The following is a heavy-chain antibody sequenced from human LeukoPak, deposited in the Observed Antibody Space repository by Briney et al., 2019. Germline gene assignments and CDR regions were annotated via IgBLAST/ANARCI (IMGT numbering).Heavy chain of an antibody. J-gene: IGHJ4*02. Sequence: SETLSLTCYVSGDSFSSGYYWGCIRQPPGKGLEWIGSIYHSGSTTYNPSLKSRVQISADTSKNQFSLKVRSVTAADTAVYYCARNSSGWFFDYWGQGTLVTVSS. CDR3: ARNSSGWFFDY. CDR2: IYHSGST. V-gene: IGHV4-38-2*01. CDR1: GDSFSSGYY. D-gene: IGHD6-19*01.